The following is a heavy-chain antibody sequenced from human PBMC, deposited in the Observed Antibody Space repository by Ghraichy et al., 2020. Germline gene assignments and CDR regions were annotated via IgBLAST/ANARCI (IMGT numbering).Heavy chain of an antibody. J-gene: IGHJ5*02. D-gene: IGHD6-13*01. V-gene: IGHV4-39*01. CDR1: GGSISSSSYY. CDR2: IYYSGST. Sequence: SETLSLTCTVSGGSISSSSYYWGWIRQPPGKGLEWIGSIYYSGSTYYNPSLKSRVTISVDTSKNQFSLKLSSVTAADTAVYYCARRTGYSSSWYSGDWFDPWGQGTLVTVSS. CDR3: ARRTGYSSSWYSGDWFDP.